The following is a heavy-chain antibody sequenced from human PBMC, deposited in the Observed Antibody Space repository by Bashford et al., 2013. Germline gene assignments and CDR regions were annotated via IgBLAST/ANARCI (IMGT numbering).Heavy chain of an antibody. D-gene: IGHD6-6*01. CDR1: GGTFSSYA. J-gene: IGHJ4*02. CDR2: IIPIFGTA. V-gene: IGHV1-69*13. Sequence: SVKVSCKASGGTFSSYAISWVRQAPGQGLEWMGGIIPIFGTANYAQKFQGRVTITADESTSTAYMELSSLRSEDTAVYYCASNGFGMIAARPLSYYFDYWGQGTLVTVSS. CDR3: ASNGFGMIAARPLSYYFDY.